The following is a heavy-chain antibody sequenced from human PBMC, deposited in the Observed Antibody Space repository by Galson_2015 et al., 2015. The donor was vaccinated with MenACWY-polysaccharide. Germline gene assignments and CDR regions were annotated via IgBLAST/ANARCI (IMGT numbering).Heavy chain of an antibody. CDR1: GFTFSSYG. D-gene: IGHD2-15*01. J-gene: IGHJ4*02. CDR2: ISYDGSNK. CDR3: AKDPGGSGRYYFDY. Sequence: SLRLSCAASGFTFSSYGMHWVRQAPGKGLEWVAVISYDGSNKYYADSVKGRFTISRDNSKNTLYLQMNSLRAEDTAVYYCAKDPGGSGRYYFDYWGQGTLVTVSS. V-gene: IGHV3-30*18.